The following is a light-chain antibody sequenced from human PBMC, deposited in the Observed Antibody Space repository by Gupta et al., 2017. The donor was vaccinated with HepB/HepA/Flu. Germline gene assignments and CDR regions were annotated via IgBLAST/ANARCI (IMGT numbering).Light chain of an antibody. CDR2: DTA. CDR1: HSVKRNY. J-gene: IGKJ4*01. CDR3: QQYGSSFLT. Sequence: ENVLTQSPGTLSLSPGERATLSCRDSHSVKRNYLAWYQQKPGQAPRLLIYDTAARATGIADRFSGSGSGTDFTLTISRLEPEDSATYYCQQYGSSFLTFGGGTRVEIK. V-gene: IGKV3-20*01.